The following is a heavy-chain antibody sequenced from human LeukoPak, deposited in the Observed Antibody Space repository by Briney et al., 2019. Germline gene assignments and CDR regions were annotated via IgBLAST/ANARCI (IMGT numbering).Heavy chain of an antibody. V-gene: IGHV3-48*03. J-gene: IGHJ4*02. CDR2: ISSSGDSI. D-gene: IGHD3-22*01. CDR1: GFSLTTYE. CDR3: ARDDSSSGYYF. Sequence: PGGSLRLSCAASGFSLTTYEMNWVRQAPGKGLEWVSYISSSGDSIYYADSVKGRFSISRDNAKNSLYLQMNSLRAEDTAVYYCARDDSSSGYYFWGQGTLVTVSS.